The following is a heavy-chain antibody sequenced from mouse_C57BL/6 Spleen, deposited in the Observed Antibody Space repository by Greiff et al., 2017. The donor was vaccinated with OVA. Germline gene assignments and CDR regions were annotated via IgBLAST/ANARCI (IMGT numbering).Heavy chain of an antibody. D-gene: IGHD5-5*01. CDR3: ARAYLYYAMDY. CDR2: IYPGDGDT. J-gene: IGHJ4*01. Sequence: QVQLQQSGPELVKPGASVKISCKASGYAFSSSRMNWVKQRPGKGLEWIGRIYPGDGDTNYNGKFKGKATLTADKSSSTAYMQLSSLTSEDSAVYFCARAYLYYAMDYWGQGTSVTVSS. V-gene: IGHV1-82*01. CDR1: GYAFSSSR.